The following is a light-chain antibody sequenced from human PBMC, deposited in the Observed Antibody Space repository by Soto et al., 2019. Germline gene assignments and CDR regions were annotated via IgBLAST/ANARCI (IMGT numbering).Light chain of an antibody. V-gene: IGKV1-5*01. J-gene: IGKJ1*01. Sequence: DIQMTQSPSTLSASVGDRVTITCRASQSVSTWLAWYQQRPGKAPKLLIHDASSLERGVPSRFSGSGSGTEFTLTISSLQPDDFAAYYCQQYDTYPSTFGQGTK. CDR1: QSVSTW. CDR2: DAS. CDR3: QQYDTYPST.